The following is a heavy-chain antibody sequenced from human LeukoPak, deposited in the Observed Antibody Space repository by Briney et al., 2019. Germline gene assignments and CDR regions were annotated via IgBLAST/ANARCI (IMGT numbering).Heavy chain of an antibody. V-gene: IGHV3-23*01. CDR2: ISGSGGRT. D-gene: IGHD6-13*01. CDR1: GFTFSSYA. CDR3: AKKGSIDANYFDY. Sequence: QPGGSLRLSCAASGFTFSSYAMSWVRQAPGKGLEWVSAISGSGGRTDYPDSVTGRFTISRDNSKNTLYLQMNSLRAEDTAVYYCAKKGSIDANYFDYWGQGTLVTVSS. J-gene: IGHJ4*02.